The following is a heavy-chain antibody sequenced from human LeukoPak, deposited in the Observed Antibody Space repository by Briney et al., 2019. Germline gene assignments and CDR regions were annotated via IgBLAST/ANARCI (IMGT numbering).Heavy chain of an antibody. Sequence: SVKVSCKASGGTFSSYAISWVRQAPGQGLEWMGGIIPIFGTANYAQKFQGRVTITADESTSTAYMELSSLRFEDTAVYYCASRMRAGYYDSSGYSWGQGTLVTVSS. CDR3: ASRMRAGYYDSSGYS. V-gene: IGHV1-69*01. CDR2: IIPIFGTA. D-gene: IGHD3-22*01. CDR1: GGTFSSYA. J-gene: IGHJ4*02.